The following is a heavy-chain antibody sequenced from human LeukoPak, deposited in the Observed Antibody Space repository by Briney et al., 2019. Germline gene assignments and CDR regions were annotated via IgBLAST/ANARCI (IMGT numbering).Heavy chain of an antibody. CDR1: GFTFSSYG. CDR3: ANGNRCTSPNCLGYYDFYMDV. CDR2: IWYDESNK. V-gene: IGHV3-33*06. D-gene: IGHD2-8*01. Sequence: GRSLRLSCAASGFTFSSYGMHWVRQAPGKGLEWVAMIWYDESNKYYTDSVKGRFTISRDNSNNALYLQMNRLRAEDTAVYYCANGNRCTSPNCLGYYDFYMDVWGKGTTVTVSS. J-gene: IGHJ6*03.